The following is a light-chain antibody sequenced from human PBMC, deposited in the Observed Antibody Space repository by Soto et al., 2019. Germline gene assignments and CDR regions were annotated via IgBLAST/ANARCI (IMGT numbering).Light chain of an antibody. J-gene: IGKJ1*01. CDR3: QQYCSSPWT. CDR2: GSS. CDR1: QSVSSSY. V-gene: IGKV3-20*01. Sequence: EIVLTQSPCTLSSSTGERATLSCRASQSVSSSYLAWYQQKPGQAHRLLIYGSSSWCTGLPDRFSGSGSGADFTLTISCLEPEDFAVYYCQQYCSSPWTFGQGTKVEIK.